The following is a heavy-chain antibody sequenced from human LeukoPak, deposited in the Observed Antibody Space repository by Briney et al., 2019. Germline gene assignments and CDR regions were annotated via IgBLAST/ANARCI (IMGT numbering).Heavy chain of an antibody. V-gene: IGHV5-51*01. CDR3: ARLDSIAVDY. D-gene: IGHD6-13*01. J-gene: IGHJ4*02. CDR1: GYRLTNYW. CDR2: ISSGDSNT. Sequence: GESLKISCKGSGYRLTNYWIGWVRQMPGKGLEWMGIISSGDSNTRYSPSFQGQVTISADKSISTAYLQWSSLKASDTAIYYCARLDSIAVDYWGQGTLVTVSS.